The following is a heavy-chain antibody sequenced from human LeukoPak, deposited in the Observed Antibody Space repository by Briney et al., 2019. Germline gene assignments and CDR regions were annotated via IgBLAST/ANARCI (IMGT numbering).Heavy chain of an antibody. CDR1: GGSISSYY. Sequence: SETLSLTCTVSGGSISSYYWSWIRQPAGKGLEWIGRIYTSGGTNYNPSLKRRVTMSVDTSENQFSLKLSSVTAADTAVYYCAREVSGWAYYYYYYMDVWGKGTTVTVSS. CDR2: IYTSGGT. J-gene: IGHJ6*03. CDR3: AREVSGWAYYYYYYMDV. V-gene: IGHV4-4*07. D-gene: IGHD6-19*01.